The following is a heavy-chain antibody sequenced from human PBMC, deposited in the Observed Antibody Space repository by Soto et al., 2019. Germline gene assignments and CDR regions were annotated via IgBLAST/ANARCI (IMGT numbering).Heavy chain of an antibody. J-gene: IGHJ4*02. V-gene: IGHV3-7*03. Sequence: EVQLLESGGGLVQPGGSLRLSCAASGFTFSSYAMSWVRQAPGKGLEWVANIKEDGSQKYYVDSVKGRFTISRDNSKNSLFLEMDSLRAEYTALYYCSRDSVSANTDWTVRFDYWGQGTLVTVSS. CDR1: GFTFSSYA. CDR3: SRDSVSANTDWTVRFDY. CDR2: IKEDGSQK. D-gene: IGHD6-19*01.